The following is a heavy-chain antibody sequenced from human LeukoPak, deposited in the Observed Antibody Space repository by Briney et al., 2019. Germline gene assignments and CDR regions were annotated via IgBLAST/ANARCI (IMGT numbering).Heavy chain of an antibody. CDR1: GFTFSSYW. V-gene: IGHV3-7*03. D-gene: IGHD3-10*01. CDR3: ARAFWVRGVITRNKYYFDY. J-gene: IGHJ4*02. CDR2: IKQDGSEK. Sequence: GGSLRLSCAASGFTFSSYWMSWVRQAPGKGLEWVANIKQDGSEKYYVDSVKGRFTISRGNAKNSLYLQMNSLRAEDTAVYYCARAFWVRGVITRNKYYFDYWGQGTLVTVSS.